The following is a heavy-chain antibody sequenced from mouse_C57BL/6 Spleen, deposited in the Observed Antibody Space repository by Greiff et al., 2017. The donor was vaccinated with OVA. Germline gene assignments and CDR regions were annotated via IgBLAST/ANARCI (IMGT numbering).Heavy chain of an antibody. CDR2: ISYSGST. Sequence: EVQRVESGPGMVKPSQSLSLTCTVTGYSITSGYDWHWIRHFPGNKLEWMGYISYSGSTNYNPSLKSRISITHDTSKNHFFLKLNSVTTEDTAPYYCARGHYGYFDYWGQGTTLTVSS. CDR1: GYSITSGYD. CDR3: ARGHYGYFDY. D-gene: IGHD1-1*02. V-gene: IGHV3-1*01. J-gene: IGHJ2*01.